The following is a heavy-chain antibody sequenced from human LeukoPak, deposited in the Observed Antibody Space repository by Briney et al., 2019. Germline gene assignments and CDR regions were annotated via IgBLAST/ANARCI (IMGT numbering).Heavy chain of an antibody. Sequence: PGGSLRLSCAASGFTFSSYAMSWVRQAPGKGLEWVSAISGSGGSTYYADSVKGRFTISRDNSKNTLYLQMNSLRAEDTAVYYCAKGPMGAYYYYYMDVWGKGTTVTVSS. CDR3: AKGPMGAYYYYYMDV. CDR2: ISGSGGST. CDR1: GFTFSSYA. D-gene: IGHD1-26*01. V-gene: IGHV3-23*01. J-gene: IGHJ6*03.